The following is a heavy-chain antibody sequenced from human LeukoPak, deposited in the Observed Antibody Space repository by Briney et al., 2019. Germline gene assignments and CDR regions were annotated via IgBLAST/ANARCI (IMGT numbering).Heavy chain of an antibody. Sequence: GVSLRLSYPPSGFTFSQSYIQWVRQAPGKGLQWVGRIRNKPHSYTTDYAASVKGRFTISRDDSKISLFPQMNSLKAEDTAVYYCTRVRHGDYFDGCGLGTLVTVSS. CDR3: TRVRHGDYFDG. V-gene: IGHV3-72*01. CDR2: IRNKPHSYTT. D-gene: IGHD4-17*01. J-gene: IGHJ4*02. CDR1: GFTFSQSY.